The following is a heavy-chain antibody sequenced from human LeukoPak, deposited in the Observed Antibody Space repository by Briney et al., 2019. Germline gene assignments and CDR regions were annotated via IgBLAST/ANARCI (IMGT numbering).Heavy chain of an antibody. V-gene: IGHV4-4*07. CDR1: GGSISNYH. J-gene: IGHJ4*02. Sequence: KPSETLSLTCTVSGGSISNYHWSWIRQPAEKGLEWIGRIYSSGTTNYSPSLKSRVTMSVDTSKNQISLKLNSVTVADTAVYYCASHRGAWWGYFDYWGQGILVTVSS. CDR3: ASHRGAWWGYFDY. CDR2: IYSSGTT. D-gene: IGHD2-8*02.